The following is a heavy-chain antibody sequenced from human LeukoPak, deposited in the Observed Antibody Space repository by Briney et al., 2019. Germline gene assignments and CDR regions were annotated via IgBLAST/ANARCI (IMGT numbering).Heavy chain of an antibody. CDR2: IHYTGST. CDR3: ARGTSIVGFDY. V-gene: IGHV4-59*01. J-gene: IGHJ4*02. D-gene: IGHD2-21*01. CDR1: GGAISSYY. Sequence: SETLSLTCSVSGGAISSYYWNWIRQPPGKGLEYIGYIHYTGSTNCNPSLESRVTISIDTSGSQFSLKLTSVTAADTAVYYCARGTSIVGFDYWGQGTLVTVSS.